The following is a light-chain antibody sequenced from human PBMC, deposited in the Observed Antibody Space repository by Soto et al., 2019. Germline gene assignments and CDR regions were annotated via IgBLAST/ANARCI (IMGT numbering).Light chain of an antibody. CDR3: QSYDSSLSAYV. CDR1: SSNIGAGYD. J-gene: IGLJ1*01. CDR2: GNS. Sequence: QSVLTQPPSVSGAPGQRVTISCTGSSSNIGAGYDVHWYQQLPGKASKLLIYGNSNRPSGVPDRFSGSKSGTSASLAITGLQAEDEADYYCQSYDSSLSAYVFGTGTKVTVL. V-gene: IGLV1-40*01.